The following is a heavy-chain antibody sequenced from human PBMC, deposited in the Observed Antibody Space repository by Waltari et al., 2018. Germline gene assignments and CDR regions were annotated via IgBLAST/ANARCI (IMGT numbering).Heavy chain of an antibody. Sequence: QVQLQESSPGLVKPSETLSLTCTVSGGSISIYYWSWIRQHPGKGLEWIGYISYSGRTNYNPSLKSRVTISLDASNNQFSLKLNSVTAADTAVYFCARAYLGELLDYWGQGTLVTVSS. CDR2: ISYSGRT. CDR1: GGSISIYY. D-gene: IGHD1-26*01. V-gene: IGHV4-59*01. J-gene: IGHJ4*02. CDR3: ARAYLGELLDY.